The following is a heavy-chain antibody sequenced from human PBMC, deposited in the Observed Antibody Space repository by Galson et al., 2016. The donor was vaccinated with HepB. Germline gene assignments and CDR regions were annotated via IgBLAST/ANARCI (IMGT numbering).Heavy chain of an antibody. CDR2: IYHSGST. J-gene: IGHJ6*02. V-gene: IGHV4-4*02. CDR3: VRNGYYCLDA. Sequence: ETLSLTCAVSGVSISGTNWWGWVRQPPGKGLEWIGEIYHSGSTNYNPSLQSRVTISVDTSKNQFSLNLNSVTAADTALYYCVRNGYYCLDAWGQGTTVTVS. CDR1: GVSISGTNW.